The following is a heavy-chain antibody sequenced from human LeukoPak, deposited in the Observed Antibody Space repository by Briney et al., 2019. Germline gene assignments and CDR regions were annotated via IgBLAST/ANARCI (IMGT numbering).Heavy chain of an antibody. D-gene: IGHD3-3*01. CDR2: INPNSGGT. V-gene: IGHV1-2*02. Sequence: ASVTVSCKASGYTFTGHYMHWVRQAPGQGLEWMGWINPNSGGTNYAQKFQGRVTMTRDTSISTAYMDLSSLRSDDTAVYYCATQYYDFWSGPRYFYYGMDVWGQGTTVTVSS. CDR3: ATQYYDFWSGPRYFYYGMDV. CDR1: GYTFTGHY. J-gene: IGHJ6*02.